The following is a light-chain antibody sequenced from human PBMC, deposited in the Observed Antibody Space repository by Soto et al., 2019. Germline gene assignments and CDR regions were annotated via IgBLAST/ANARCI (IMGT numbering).Light chain of an antibody. V-gene: IGKV1-9*01. Sequence: IQMTPCPSSLSASVVDRVTITCRASQALSSYLAWYQQKPGKAPKLLIYAASTLQSGVPSRFSGSESGTDFTLTISSLQPEDFGTYYCQQVNNYPLTFGGGTKVDIK. CDR2: AAS. J-gene: IGKJ4*01. CDR1: QALSSY. CDR3: QQVNNYPLT.